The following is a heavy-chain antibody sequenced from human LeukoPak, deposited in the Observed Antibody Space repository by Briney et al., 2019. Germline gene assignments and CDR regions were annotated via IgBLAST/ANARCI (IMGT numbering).Heavy chain of an antibody. CDR1: GGTFSSYA. CDR2: INPSGGST. Sequence: ASVKVSCKASGGTFSSYAISWVRQAPGQGLEWMGIINPSGGSTSYAQKFQGRVTMTRDTSTSTVYMELSSLRSEDTAVYYCAREGTEDLDYWGQGTLVTVSS. D-gene: IGHD3-10*01. J-gene: IGHJ4*02. CDR3: AREGTEDLDY. V-gene: IGHV1-46*01.